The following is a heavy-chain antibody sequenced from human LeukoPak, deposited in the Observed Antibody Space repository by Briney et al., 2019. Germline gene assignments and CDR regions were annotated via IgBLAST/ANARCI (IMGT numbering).Heavy chain of an antibody. CDR1: GGTFSSYA. V-gene: IGHV1-69*01. CDR3: ASGPGTPKGIDY. Sequence: SVMVSCKASGGTFSSYAISWVRQAPGQGLEWMGGIITIFGTANYAQKFQGRVTITADESTSTAYMELSSLRSEDTAVYYCASGPGTPKGIDYWGQGTLVTVSS. D-gene: IGHD1-26*01. J-gene: IGHJ4*02. CDR2: IITIFGTA.